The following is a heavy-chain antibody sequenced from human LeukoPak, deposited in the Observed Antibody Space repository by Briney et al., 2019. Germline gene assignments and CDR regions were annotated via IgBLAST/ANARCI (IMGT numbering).Heavy chain of an antibody. Sequence: GESLKISCKGSGYRFTSYWIGWVREMPGKGLEWMGIISPDDSDTRYSPSFQGQVTISADKSISTAYLQWSSLKASDTAMYYCARRVGRIGDYFDSWGQGTLVTVSS. D-gene: IGHD3-10*01. J-gene: IGHJ4*02. CDR3: ARRVGRIGDYFDS. CDR1: GYRFTSYW. CDR2: ISPDDSDT. V-gene: IGHV5-51*01.